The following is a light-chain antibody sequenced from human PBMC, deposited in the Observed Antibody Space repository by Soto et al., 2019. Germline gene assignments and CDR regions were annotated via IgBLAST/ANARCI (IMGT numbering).Light chain of an antibody. CDR1: QSILAY. J-gene: IGKJ2*01. V-gene: IGKV1-39*01. CDR3: QQTYATAFT. Sequence: IQMTQSPSSLSASVGGRVTITCRASQSILAYLNWYQVKLGKPPRLLIFSASNLQSGVPPRFNGSESGTDFALTIGGVEPDDAATYYCQQTYATAFTFGQGTNL. CDR2: SAS.